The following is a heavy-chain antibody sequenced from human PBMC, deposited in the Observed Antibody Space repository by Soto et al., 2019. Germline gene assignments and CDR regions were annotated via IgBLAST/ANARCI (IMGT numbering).Heavy chain of an antibody. V-gene: IGHV3-30*18. D-gene: IGHD2-2*01. J-gene: IGHJ5*02. CDR1: GFPFSSYG. Sequence: PGGSLRLSCAASGFPFSSYGIHWVRQAPGKGLEWVSVISNDGNYKYYAESVKGRFTISRDNSKNTLYLQMNSLRAEDTAVYYCAKGHPYGISTSCYSFFDPWGQGTLVTVSS. CDR3: AKGHPYGISTSCYSFFDP. CDR2: ISNDGNYK.